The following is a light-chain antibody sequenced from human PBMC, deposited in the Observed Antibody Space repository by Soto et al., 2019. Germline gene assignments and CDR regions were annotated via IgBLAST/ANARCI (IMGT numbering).Light chain of an antibody. J-gene: IGLJ2*01. CDR2: EVA. CDR1: SSDVGTYNL. V-gene: IGLV2-14*02. Sequence: QSALAQPASVSGSPEQSVTISCTGTSSDVGTYNLVSWYQQHPGKAPKLIIYEVAERPSGVSNRFSGSKSGTSASLAISGLRSEDEADYYCGGWDDSLSGPVFGGGTKLTVL. CDR3: GGWDDSLSGPV.